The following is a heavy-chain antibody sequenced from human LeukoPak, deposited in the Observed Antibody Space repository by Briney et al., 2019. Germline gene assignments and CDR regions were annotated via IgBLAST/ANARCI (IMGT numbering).Heavy chain of an antibody. Sequence: ASVKVSCKASGYTFTSYGISWVRQAPGQGLEWMGWISTYNGNTNYAQKLQGRVTMTTDTSTSTAYMELRSLRSDDTAVYYCARDIVVVPAAILPGDYWGQGTLVTVSS. CDR1: GYTFTSYG. V-gene: IGHV1-18*01. CDR2: ISTYNGNT. D-gene: IGHD2-2*01. J-gene: IGHJ4*02. CDR3: ARDIVVVPAAILPGDY.